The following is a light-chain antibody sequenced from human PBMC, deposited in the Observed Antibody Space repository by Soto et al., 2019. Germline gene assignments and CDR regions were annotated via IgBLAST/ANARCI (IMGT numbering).Light chain of an antibody. J-gene: IGKJ1*01. Sequence: EIVLTQSPATLSLSPGERATLSCRASQSVSSYLACYQQKPGQAPRLLIYDASNRATGIPARFSGSGSGTDFTLTISRLEPEDFAFYYCQQYGNSPSWTFGQGTKVDIK. CDR1: QSVSSY. CDR2: DAS. V-gene: IGKV3-11*01. CDR3: QQYGNSPSWT.